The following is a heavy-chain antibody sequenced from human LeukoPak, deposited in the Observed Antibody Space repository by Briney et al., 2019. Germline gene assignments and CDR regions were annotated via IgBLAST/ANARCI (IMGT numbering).Heavy chain of an antibody. CDR2: IFYSGST. V-gene: IGHV4-39*01. Sequence: SGPTLVNPTQTLTLTCTFSGFSLSTSGMSVSWIRQPPGKGLEWIGSIFYSGSTYYNPSLNSRVTISIDTSKNQFSLRLSSVTAADTAVYYCARQMNTVTADYWGQGTLVTVSS. CDR1: GFSLSTSGMS. CDR3: ARQMNTVTADY. D-gene: IGHD4-11*01. J-gene: IGHJ4*02.